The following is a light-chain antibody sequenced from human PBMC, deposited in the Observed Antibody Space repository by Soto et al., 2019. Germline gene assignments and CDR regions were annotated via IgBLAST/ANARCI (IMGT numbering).Light chain of an antibody. CDR2: DSS. V-gene: IGKV1-5*02. CDR3: QQYNSYKT. J-gene: IGKJ1*01. Sequence: DIPMTQSPSTLSASVGDRVTIICRASQTIRNQLAWYQQKPGKAPKVLIYDSSSLESGVPSRFSGSGSGTEFTITISSLQRDDFATYYCQQYNSYKTFGQGTKVEIK. CDR1: QTIRNQ.